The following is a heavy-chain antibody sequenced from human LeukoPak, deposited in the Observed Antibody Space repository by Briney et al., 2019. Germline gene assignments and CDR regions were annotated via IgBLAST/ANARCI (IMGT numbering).Heavy chain of an antibody. J-gene: IGHJ4*02. V-gene: IGHV1-2*02. CDR1: GYTLTDYY. CDR2: IKPNTGGT. CDR3: ASENPQTIRFDY. Sequence: ASVQVSCKASGYTLTDYYIHCVRQAPGQGLEWMGWIKPNTGGTNYAQKFQGRVTMTRDTSISTAYMELSSLRSDDTAVYYCASENPQTIRFDYWGQGTLVTVSS. D-gene: IGHD4/OR15-4a*01.